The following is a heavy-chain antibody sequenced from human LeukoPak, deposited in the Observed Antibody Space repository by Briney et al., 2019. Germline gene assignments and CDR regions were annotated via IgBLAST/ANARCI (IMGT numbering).Heavy chain of an antibody. J-gene: IGHJ3*02. CDR3: ARDEYYYDSSGYHDAFDI. D-gene: IGHD3-22*01. CDR2: ISAYNGNT. Sequence: APVKVSCKASGYTFTSYGISWVRQAPGQGLEWMGWISAYNGNTNYAQKLQGRVTMTTDTSTSTAYMELRSLRSDDTAVYYCARDEYYYDSSGYHDAFDIWGQGTMVTVSS. V-gene: IGHV1-18*01. CDR1: GYTFTSYG.